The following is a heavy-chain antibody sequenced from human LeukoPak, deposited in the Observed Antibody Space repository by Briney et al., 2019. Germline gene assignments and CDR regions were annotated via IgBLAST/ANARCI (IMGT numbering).Heavy chain of an antibody. Sequence: SETLSLTCTVSGGSISSGSYYWSWIRQPAGKGLEWIGRIYTSGSTNYNPSLKSRVTISVDTSKNQFSLKLSSVTAADTAVYYCARGPMYTSGWYVYWGQGTLVTVSS. CDR1: GGSISSGSYY. J-gene: IGHJ4*02. D-gene: IGHD6-19*01. CDR3: ARGPMYTSGWYVY. V-gene: IGHV4-61*02. CDR2: IYTSGST.